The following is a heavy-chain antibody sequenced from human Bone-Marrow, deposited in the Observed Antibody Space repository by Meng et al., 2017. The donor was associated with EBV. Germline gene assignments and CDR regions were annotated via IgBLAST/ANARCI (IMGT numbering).Heavy chain of an antibody. CDR3: ARGRNYYGSGSYYIGFDP. Sequence: QVELVQSGPEGKKPGASVKGSCKASGYTFTSYDINWVRQATGQGLEWMGWMNPNSGNTGYAQKFQGRVTMTRNTSISTAYMELSSLRSEDTAVYYCARGRNYYGSGSYYIGFDPWGQGTLVTVSS. J-gene: IGHJ5*02. D-gene: IGHD3-10*01. CDR2: MNPNSGNT. CDR1: GYTFTSYD. V-gene: IGHV1-8*01.